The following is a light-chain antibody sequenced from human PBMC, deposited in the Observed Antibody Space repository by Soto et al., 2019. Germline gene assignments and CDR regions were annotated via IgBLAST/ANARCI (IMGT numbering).Light chain of an antibody. CDR3: QQYNDWPYT. CDR1: QSVSSN. V-gene: IGKV3-15*01. J-gene: IGKJ2*01. CDR2: GAS. Sequence: EIVMTQSPATLSVSPGERAALSCRASQSVSSNFAWYQHKPGQAPRLLIYGASTRATGIPARLSGSGSGTEFTLTISSLQSEDFAVYYCQQYNDWPYTFGQGTKLEIK.